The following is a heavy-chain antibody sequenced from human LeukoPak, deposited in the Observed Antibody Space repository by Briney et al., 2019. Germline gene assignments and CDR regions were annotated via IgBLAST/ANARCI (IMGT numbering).Heavy chain of an antibody. D-gene: IGHD3-10*01. CDR3: AKKESITMVRGVISPYFDY. CDR1: GFTFSTYA. J-gene: IGHJ4*02. CDR2: ISGSGGST. Sequence: GGSLRLSCAASGFTFSTYAMSWVRQAPGKGLEWVSSISGSGGSTYYADSVKGRFTISRENSKDTLYLQMNSLRAEDTAVYYCAKKESITMVRGVISPYFDYWGQGTLVTVSS. V-gene: IGHV3-23*01.